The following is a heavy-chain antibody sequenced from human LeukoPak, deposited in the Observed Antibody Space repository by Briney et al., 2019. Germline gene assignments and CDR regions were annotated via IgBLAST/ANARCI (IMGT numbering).Heavy chain of an antibody. J-gene: IGHJ4*02. V-gene: IGHV3-48*01. Sequence: GGPLRLSCAASGFTFSSYSMNWVRQAPGKGLEWVSYISSSGSTIYYADSVKGRFTISRDNAKNSLYLQMNSLRAEDTAVYYCAREVVTTLDYWGQGTLVTVSS. CDR3: AREVVTTLDY. CDR1: GFTFSSYS. CDR2: ISSSGSTI. D-gene: IGHD4-17*01.